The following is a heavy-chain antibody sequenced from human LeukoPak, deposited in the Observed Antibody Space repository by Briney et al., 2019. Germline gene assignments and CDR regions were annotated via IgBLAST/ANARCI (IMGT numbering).Heavy chain of an antibody. J-gene: IGHJ4*02. Sequence: SGATLVNPTQTLTLTCTFSGFSVSSGGVGGGGMRQPPGQALEWLALSCWSDDTRYSLSRKSRLTPAKDTSKNQVVRTGTNMDPVDTATYYCPHRQWGADRSPYYFHYWGRGPLVTVSS. CDR2: SCWSDDT. D-gene: IGHD2-8*01. CDR3: PHRQWGADRSPYYFHY. V-gene: IGHV2-5*01. CDR1: GFSVSSGGVG.